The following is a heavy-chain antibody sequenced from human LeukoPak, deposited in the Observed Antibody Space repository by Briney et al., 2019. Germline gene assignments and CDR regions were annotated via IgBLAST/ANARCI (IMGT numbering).Heavy chain of an antibody. CDR3: ARALRTGQGDYVPVL. Sequence: GESLKISCKASGYKFTNYWIGWVRQMPGKGLEWMTIIYPGDSETRYSPSFQGRVAISADKSIGTMYLQWSSLKALDTAMYYCARALRTGQGDYVPVLWGQGTLVIVSS. V-gene: IGHV5-51*01. J-gene: IGHJ4*02. CDR1: GYKFTNYW. D-gene: IGHD4-17*01. CDR2: IYPGDSET.